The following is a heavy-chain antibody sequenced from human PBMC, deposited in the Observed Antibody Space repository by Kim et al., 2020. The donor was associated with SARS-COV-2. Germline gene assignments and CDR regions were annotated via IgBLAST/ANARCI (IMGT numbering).Heavy chain of an antibody. CDR3: ARVPLGTNMQNDY. D-gene: IGHD2-2*01. CDR1: GGSISSGGYY. Sequence: SETLSLTCTVSGGSISSGGYYWRWIRQHPGKGLEWIGYIYYSGSTYYNPSLKSRVTISVDTSKNQFSLKLSSVTAADTAVYYCARVPLGTNMQNDYWGQGTLVTVSS. CDR2: IYYSGST. V-gene: IGHV4-31*03. J-gene: IGHJ4*02.